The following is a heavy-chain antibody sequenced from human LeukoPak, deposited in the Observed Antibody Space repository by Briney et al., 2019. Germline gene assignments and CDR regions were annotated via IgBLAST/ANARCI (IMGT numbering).Heavy chain of an antibody. CDR2: IYYSGST. CDR3: ARGSPYYDILTGYYPQFGRFDP. V-gene: IGHV4-59*01. D-gene: IGHD3-9*01. J-gene: IGHJ5*02. CDR1: GGSISSYY. Sequence: KSSETLSLTCTVSGGSISSYYWSWIRQPPGKGLEWIGYIYYSGSTNYNPSLKSRVTISVDTSKNQFSLKLSSVTAADTAVYYCARGSPYYDILTGYYPQFGRFDPWAREPWSPSPQ.